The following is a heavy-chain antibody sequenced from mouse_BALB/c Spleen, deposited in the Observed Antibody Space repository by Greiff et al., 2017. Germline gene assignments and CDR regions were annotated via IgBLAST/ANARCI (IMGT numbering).Heavy chain of an antibody. D-gene: IGHD2-1*01. CDR1: GFSLTSYG. Sequence: QVQLQQSGPSLVQPSQSLSITCTVSGFSLTSYGVHWVRQSPGKGLEWLGVIWRGGSTDYNAAFMSRLSITKDNSKSQVFFKMNSLQADDTAIYYCAKSDGNYCYAMDYWGQGTSVTVSS. V-gene: IGHV2-5-1*01. CDR2: IWRGGST. CDR3: AKSDGNYCYAMDY. J-gene: IGHJ4*01.